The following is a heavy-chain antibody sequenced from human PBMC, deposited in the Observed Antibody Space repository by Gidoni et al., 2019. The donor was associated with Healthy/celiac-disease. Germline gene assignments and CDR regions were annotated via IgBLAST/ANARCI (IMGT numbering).Heavy chain of an antibody. D-gene: IGHD1-26*01. J-gene: IGHJ4*02. CDR3: ARGGSGSYHYFDY. V-gene: IGHV1-69*02. CDR2: IIPILGIA. CDR1: GGTFSSYT. Sequence: QVQLVQSGAEVKKPGSSVKVSCKASGGTFSSYTISWLPQAPGQGLEWMGRIIPILGIANYAQKFQGRVTITADKSTSTAYMELSSLRSEDTAVYYCARGGSGSYHYFDYWGQGTLVTVSS.